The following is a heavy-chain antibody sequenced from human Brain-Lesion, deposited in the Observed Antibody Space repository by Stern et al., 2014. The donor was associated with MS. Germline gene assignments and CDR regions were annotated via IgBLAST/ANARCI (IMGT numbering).Heavy chain of an antibody. Sequence: QVQLVQSGPGLVKPSQTLSLTCRVSGGSISSGSFYWNWIRQPAGKGLEWIGRIYASGRTNYSPSLQSRVIISGAPSHNQFSLTMSSVTAADAAMYYCVRETGGYTYGDTDFFDFWGQGTLVTVSS. V-gene: IGHV4-61*02. CDR3: VRETGGYTYGDTDFFDF. J-gene: IGHJ4*02. D-gene: IGHD5-18*01. CDR1: GGSISSGSFY. CDR2: IYASGRT.